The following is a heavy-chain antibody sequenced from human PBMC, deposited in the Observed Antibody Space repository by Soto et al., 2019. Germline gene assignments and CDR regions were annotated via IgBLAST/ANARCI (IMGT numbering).Heavy chain of an antibody. V-gene: IGHV3-23*01. D-gene: IGHD6-13*01. J-gene: IGHJ4*02. CDR1: GFTFSNYA. Sequence: EVQLLESGGGLVQPGGSLRLSCAASGFTFSNYAMSWVRQAPGKGLEWVSSISGSGGNTYYTDSVKGRFTFSRDNSKNTLYLQMNSLRAEDTAVYYCAKLIVAAGTGYWGQGTLVTVSS. CDR2: ISGSGGNT. CDR3: AKLIVAAGTGY.